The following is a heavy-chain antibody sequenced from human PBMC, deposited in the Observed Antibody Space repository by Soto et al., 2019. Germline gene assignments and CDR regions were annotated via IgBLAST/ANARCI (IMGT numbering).Heavy chain of an antibody. CDR3: AHSGARYYYDSSGYYPDY. CDR1: GFSLSTSGVG. Sequence: SGPTLVKPTQTLTLTCTFSGFSLSTSGVGVGWIRQPPGKALEWLALIYWNDDKRYSPSLKSRLTITKDTSKNQVVLTMTNMDPVDTATYYCAHSGARYYYDSSGYYPDYWGQGTLVTVSS. V-gene: IGHV2-5*01. J-gene: IGHJ4*02. D-gene: IGHD3-22*01. CDR2: IYWNDDK.